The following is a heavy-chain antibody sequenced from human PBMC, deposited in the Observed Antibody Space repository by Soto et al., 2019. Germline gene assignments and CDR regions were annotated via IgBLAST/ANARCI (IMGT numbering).Heavy chain of an antibody. Sequence: HPGGSLRLSCAASGFNFNTFAMSWIRQAPGKGLEWVSHISSSGGSRDYADSVRGRFTVSRDNSKNVLFLQMNSLRADDTATYYCAYGAPSPWSDYWVDLWGTGTMVTVSS. V-gene: IGHV3-23*01. CDR2: ISSSGGSR. CDR3: AYGAPSPWSDYWVDL. CDR1: GFNFNTFA. D-gene: IGHD4-17*01. J-gene: IGHJ5*02.